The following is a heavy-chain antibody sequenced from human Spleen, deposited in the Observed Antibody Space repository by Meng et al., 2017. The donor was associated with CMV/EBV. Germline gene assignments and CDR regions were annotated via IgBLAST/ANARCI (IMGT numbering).Heavy chain of an antibody. Sequence: EVQLVESGGGLVKPGGSLRLSGAASGFTFSSYSMNWVRQAPGKGLEWVSSISSSSSYIYYADSVKGRFTISRDNAKNSLYLQMNSLRAEDTAVYYCARDGKDGYTTYYFDYWGQGTLVTVSS. CDR3: ARDGKDGYTTYYFDY. CDR2: ISSSSSYI. D-gene: IGHD5-24*01. CDR1: GFTFSSYS. J-gene: IGHJ4*02. V-gene: IGHV3-21*01.